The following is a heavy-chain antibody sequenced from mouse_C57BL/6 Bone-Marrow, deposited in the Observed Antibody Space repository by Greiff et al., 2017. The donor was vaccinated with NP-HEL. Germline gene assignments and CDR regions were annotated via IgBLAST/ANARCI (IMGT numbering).Heavy chain of an antibody. CDR2: IDPNSGRT. Sequence: QVQLQQPGAELVKPGASVKLSCKASGSTFTSYWMHWVNPRPGRGLEWIGRIDPNSGRTKYNEKFKSKAPLTVDKPSSTAYMQLSSLTSEDSAVYYCARCGVVSYYYAMDYWGQGTSVTVSS. J-gene: IGHJ4*01. D-gene: IGHD1-1*01. CDR1: GSTFTSYW. CDR3: ARCGVVSYYYAMDY. V-gene: IGHV1-72*01.